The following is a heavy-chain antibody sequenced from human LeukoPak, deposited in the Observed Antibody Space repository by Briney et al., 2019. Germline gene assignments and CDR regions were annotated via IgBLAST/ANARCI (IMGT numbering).Heavy chain of an antibody. CDR1: GYTFTSYD. Sequence: ASVRVSCKASGYTFTSYDINWVRQATGQGLEWMGWMNPNSGNTGYAQKFQGRVTITRNTSISTAYMELSSVTAADTAVYYCARQAAAGTNWFDPWGQGTLVTVSS. V-gene: IGHV1-8*03. J-gene: IGHJ5*02. CDR2: MNPNSGNT. CDR3: ARQAAAGTNWFDP. D-gene: IGHD6-13*01.